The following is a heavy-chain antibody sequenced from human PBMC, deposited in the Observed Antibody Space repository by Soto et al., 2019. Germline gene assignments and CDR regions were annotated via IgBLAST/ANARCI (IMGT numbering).Heavy chain of an antibody. Sequence: QVQLVESGGGVVQPGRSLRLSCAASGFTFSSYGMHWVRQAPGKGLEWVAVIWYDGSNKYYADSVKGRFTISRDNSKNTLYLQMNGLRAEDTAVYYCARGRSGSYYSRVYYFDYWGQGTLVTVSS. CDR3: ARGRSGSYYSRVYYFDY. CDR2: IWYDGSNK. CDR1: GFTFSSYG. D-gene: IGHD3-10*01. V-gene: IGHV3-33*01. J-gene: IGHJ4*02.